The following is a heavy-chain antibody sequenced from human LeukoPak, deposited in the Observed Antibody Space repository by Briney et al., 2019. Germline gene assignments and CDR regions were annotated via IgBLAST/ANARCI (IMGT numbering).Heavy chain of an antibody. Sequence: QPGGSLRLSCVASGFNFGNFAVTWVRQAPGKGLEWVSVMIGTGDTYYADSVKGRFTMFRDYSRTTLYLQMNNLIFEDTAIYYCAKDMHYNDGRWEFDPWGQGTLVTVSS. CDR3: AKDMHYNDGRWEFDP. V-gene: IGHV3-23*01. J-gene: IGHJ5*02. CDR2: MIGTGDT. CDR1: GFNFGNFA. D-gene: IGHD5-24*01.